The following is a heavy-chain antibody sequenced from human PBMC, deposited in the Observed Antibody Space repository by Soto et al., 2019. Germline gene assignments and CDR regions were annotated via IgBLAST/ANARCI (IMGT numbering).Heavy chain of an antibody. D-gene: IGHD3-22*01. CDR2: IIPIFGTA. CDR3: ARYYYDISGQELYYYGMEV. CDR1: GGTFSSYA. Sequence: QVQLVQSGAEVKKPGSSVKVSCKASGGTFSSYAISWVRQAPGQGLEWMGGIIPIFGTANYAQKFQGRVTITADKSTSTAYMELRRLRSEDTAVYYCARYYYDISGQELYYYGMEVWGQGTKVTVSS. J-gene: IGHJ6*02. V-gene: IGHV1-69*06.